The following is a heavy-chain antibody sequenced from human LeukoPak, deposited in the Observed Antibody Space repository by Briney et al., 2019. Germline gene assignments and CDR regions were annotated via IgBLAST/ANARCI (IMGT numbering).Heavy chain of an antibody. Sequence: PSETLSLTCTVSGGSISSGGYYWSWIRQHPGKGLEWIGHIYYSGSTYYNPSLKSRVTISVDTSKNQFSLKLSSVTAADTAVYYCARNCGSGSCVTRRLGNWFDPWGQGTLVTVSS. J-gene: IGHJ5*02. D-gene: IGHD3-10*01. CDR1: GGSISSGGYY. V-gene: IGHV4-31*03. CDR3: ARNCGSGSCVTRRLGNWFDP. CDR2: IYYSGST.